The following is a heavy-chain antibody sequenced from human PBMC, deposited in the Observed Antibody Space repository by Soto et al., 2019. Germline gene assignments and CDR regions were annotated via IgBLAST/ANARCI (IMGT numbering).Heavy chain of an antibody. CDR2: INHSGST. V-gene: IGHV4-34*01. D-gene: IGHD3-16*02. CDR3: ARVGITFGGVIAHPNLPYDY. Sequence: SSETLSLTCAVYGGSFSGYYWSWIRQPPGKGLEWIGEINHSGSTNYNPSLKSRVTISVDTSKNQFSLKLSSVTAADTAVYYCARVGITFGGVIAHPNLPYDYWGQGTLVTVSS. CDR1: GGSFSGYY. J-gene: IGHJ4*02.